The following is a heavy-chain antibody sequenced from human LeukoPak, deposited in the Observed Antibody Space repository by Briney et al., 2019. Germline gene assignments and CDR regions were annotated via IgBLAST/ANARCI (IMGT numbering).Heavy chain of an antibody. J-gene: IGHJ4*02. D-gene: IGHD5-18*01. V-gene: IGHV3-74*01. CDR1: GFTFSSYW. Sequence: GGSLRLSCAASGFTFSSYWMHWVRQAPGKGLVWASRINSDGSSTSYADSVKGRFTISRDNAKNTLYLQMNSLRAEDTAAYYCARAEEELWPDYWGQGTLVTVSS. CDR3: ARAEEELWPDY. CDR2: INSDGSST.